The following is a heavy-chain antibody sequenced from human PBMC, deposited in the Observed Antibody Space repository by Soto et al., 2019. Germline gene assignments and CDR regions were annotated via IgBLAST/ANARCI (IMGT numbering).Heavy chain of an antibody. CDR1: GFTFSNYW. D-gene: IGHD2-2*01. V-gene: IGHV3-74*01. CDR2: ISSDGTST. Sequence: QPGGSLRLSCAASGFTFSNYWMHWVRQAPGKGPVWVSRISSDGTSTTYADSVKGRFTISRDNAKNTLYLQVNSLRAEDTAVYYCARVPDCSSTSCYSYFDFWGQGALVTVSS. CDR3: ARVPDCSSTSCYSYFDF. J-gene: IGHJ4*02.